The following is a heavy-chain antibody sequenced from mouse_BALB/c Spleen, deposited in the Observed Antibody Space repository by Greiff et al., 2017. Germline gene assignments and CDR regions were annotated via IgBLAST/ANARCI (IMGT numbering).Heavy chain of an antibody. V-gene: IGHV1-7*01. CDR1: GYTFTSYW. Sequence: QVQLQQPGAELVKPGASVKLSCKASGYTFTSYWMHWVKQRPGQGLEWIGYINPSSGYTNYNQKFKDKATLTADKSSSTAYLQLSSLTSEDTAVYYCARLGAMDYWGQGTSVTVSS. CDR2: INPSSGYT. J-gene: IGHJ4*01. CDR3: ARLGAMDY.